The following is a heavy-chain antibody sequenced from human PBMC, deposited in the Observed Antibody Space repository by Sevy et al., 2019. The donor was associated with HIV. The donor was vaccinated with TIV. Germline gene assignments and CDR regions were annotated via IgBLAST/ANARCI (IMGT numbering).Heavy chain of an antibody. CDR2: SKSKTDGGTT. CDR3: TKGRTCGGDRHAFHI. D-gene: IGHD2-21*01. CDR1: GFTFSNAW. V-gene: IGHV3-15*01. Sequence: GGSLRLSCAASGFTFSNAWMSWVRQAPGKGLEWVGRSKSKTDGGTTDYAAPVKGRFSISREDSINTLYLQMNSLKTQDAAEYYGTKGRTCGGDRHAFHIWGQGTMVTVSS. J-gene: IGHJ3*02.